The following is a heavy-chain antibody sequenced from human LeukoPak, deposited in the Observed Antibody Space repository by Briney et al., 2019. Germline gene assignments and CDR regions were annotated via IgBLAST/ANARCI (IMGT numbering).Heavy chain of an antibody. Sequence: PSQTLSLTCAVSGDSISSAYSWSWIRQPPGKGLEWIGSIYYSGSTYYNPSLKSRVTISVDTSKNQFSLKLSSVTAADTAVYYCARLGLVVVAATGFYWGQGTLVTVSS. CDR3: ARLGLVVVAATGFY. J-gene: IGHJ4*02. CDR1: GDSISSAYS. CDR2: IYYSGST. V-gene: IGHV4-30-2*03. D-gene: IGHD2-15*01.